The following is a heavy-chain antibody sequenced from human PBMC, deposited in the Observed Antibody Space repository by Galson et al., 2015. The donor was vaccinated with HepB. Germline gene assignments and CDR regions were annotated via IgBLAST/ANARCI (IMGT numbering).Heavy chain of an antibody. D-gene: IGHD3-16*01. V-gene: IGHV5-51*01. CDR2: IFPGDSDT. Sequence: SGAEVKKPGESLKISCQGSAFTFRNSYISWVRQMPGKGLEWMGIIFPGDSDTGYSPSFQGQVTMSVDKSISTAYLQWSSLKAADTAMYYCARLGGGMTTSLYYYYYMDVWGQGTTVTVSS. J-gene: IGHJ6*03. CDR3: ARLGGGMTTSLYYYYYMDV. CDR1: AFTFRNSY.